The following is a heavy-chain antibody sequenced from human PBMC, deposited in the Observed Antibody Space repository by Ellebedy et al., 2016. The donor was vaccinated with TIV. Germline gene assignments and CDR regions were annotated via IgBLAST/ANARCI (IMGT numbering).Heavy chain of an antibody. CDR1: GGSISSYY. D-gene: IGHD3-10*01. CDR2: IYYSGST. J-gene: IGHJ6*03. CDR3: ARHAYDSDYYYYMDV. V-gene: IGHV4-59*08. Sequence: SETLSLTCTVSGGSISSYYWSWIRQPPGKGLEWIGYIYYSGSTNYNPSLKSRVTMSVDTSKNQFSLKVSSVTAADMAKYYCARHAYDSDYYYYMDVWGKGTTVTVPS.